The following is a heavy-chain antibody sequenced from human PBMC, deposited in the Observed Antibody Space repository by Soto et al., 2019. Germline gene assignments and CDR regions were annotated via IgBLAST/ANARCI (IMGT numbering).Heavy chain of an antibody. V-gene: IGHV3-21*06. Sequence: GGSLRLSCAASGFTFTRYRMNWVRRAQGKGLEWVSSISTTTNYIYNGESMNGRLTTSREHAKNPLYLEMNSLRAEDTAVYYCARESEVLTSNSDHWGERTLVTFSS. J-gene: IGHJ4*02. CDR3: ARESEVLTSNSDH. CDR1: GFTFTRYR. CDR2: ISTTTNYI. D-gene: IGHD1-1*01.